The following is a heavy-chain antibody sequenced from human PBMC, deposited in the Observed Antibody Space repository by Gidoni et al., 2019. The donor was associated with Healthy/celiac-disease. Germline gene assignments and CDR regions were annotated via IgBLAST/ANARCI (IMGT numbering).Heavy chain of an antibody. CDR1: GFTFSRYG. D-gene: IGHD5-12*01. CDR2: IWYDGSNK. Sequence: QVQLVESGGGVVQPGRSLRLSCAASGFTFSRYGMTWVSQAPGKGLEWVAVIWYDGSNKYYADSVKVRFTISRDNSKNTLYLQMNSLRAEDTAVYYCARAMAPQYSAAGDYYYGMDVWGQGTTVTVSS. J-gene: IGHJ6*02. CDR3: ARAMAPQYSAAGDYYYGMDV. V-gene: IGHV3-33*01.